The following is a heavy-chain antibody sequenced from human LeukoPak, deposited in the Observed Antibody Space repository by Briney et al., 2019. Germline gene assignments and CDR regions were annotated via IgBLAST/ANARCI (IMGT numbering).Heavy chain of an antibody. CDR2: IYTSGST. J-gene: IGHJ4*02. Sequence: SETLSLTCAVYGGSFSGYYWSWIRQPAGKGLEWIGRIYTSGSTNYNPSLKSRVTMSVDTSKNQFSLKLSSVTAADTAVYYCARNYYSDQYFDYWGQGTLVTVSS. V-gene: IGHV4-59*10. CDR1: GGSFSGYY. D-gene: IGHD3-22*01. CDR3: ARNYYSDQYFDY.